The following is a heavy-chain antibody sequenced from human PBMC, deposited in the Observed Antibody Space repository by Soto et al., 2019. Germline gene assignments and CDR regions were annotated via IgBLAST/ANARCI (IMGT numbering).Heavy chain of an antibody. Sequence: QVQLVESGGGVVQPGRSLRLSCAASGFTFSSYGMHWVRQAPGKGLEWVAVISYDGSNKYYADSVKGRFTISRDNSKNTLYLQMISLRAEDTAVYYCAKGKIAAASLDYWGQGTLVTVSS. CDR3: AKGKIAAASLDY. CDR1: GFTFSSYG. D-gene: IGHD6-13*01. V-gene: IGHV3-30*18. J-gene: IGHJ4*02. CDR2: ISYDGSNK.